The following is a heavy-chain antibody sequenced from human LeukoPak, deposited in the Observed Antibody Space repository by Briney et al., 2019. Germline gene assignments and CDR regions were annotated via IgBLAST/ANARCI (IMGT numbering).Heavy chain of an antibody. CDR2: INHSGST. D-gene: IGHD1-26*01. CDR3: ASSPVGATDY. Sequence: GSLRLSCAASGFTFSSYAMSWIRQPPGKGLEWIGEINHSGSTSYNPSLKSRVTISVDTSKNQFSLKLSSVTAADTAVYYCASSPVGATDYWGQGTLVTVSS. J-gene: IGHJ4*02. V-gene: IGHV4-34*01. CDR1: GFTFSSYA.